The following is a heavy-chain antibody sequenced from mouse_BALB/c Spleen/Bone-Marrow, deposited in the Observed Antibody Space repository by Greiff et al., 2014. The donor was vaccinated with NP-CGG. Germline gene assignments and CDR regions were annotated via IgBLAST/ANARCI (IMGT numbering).Heavy chain of an antibody. CDR2: ISSGGSCT. J-gene: IGHJ3*01. D-gene: IGHD4-1*01. V-gene: IGHV5-6-4*01. CDR1: GFTFSSYT. CDR3: TRNQTGYFAY. Sequence: EVKLVESGGGLVKPGGSLKLSCAASGFTFSSYTMSWVRQTPEKRLEWVATISSGGSCTYYPDSVKGRFTISRDNAKNTLYLQMSSLKSEDTAMYYCTRNQTGYFAYWGQGTLVTVSA.